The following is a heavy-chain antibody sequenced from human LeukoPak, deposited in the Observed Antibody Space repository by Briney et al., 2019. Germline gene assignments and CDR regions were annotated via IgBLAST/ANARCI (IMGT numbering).Heavy chain of an antibody. Sequence: ASVKVSCKASGYTFTGYYMHWVRQAPGQGLEWMGWINPNGGGTNYAQKFQGRVTMTRDTSISTAYMELSRLRSDDTAVYYCAREGSSGSYYEDWGQGTLVTVSS. V-gene: IGHV1-2*02. CDR1: GYTFTGYY. CDR3: AREGSSGSYYED. CDR2: INPNGGGT. J-gene: IGHJ4*02. D-gene: IGHD1-26*01.